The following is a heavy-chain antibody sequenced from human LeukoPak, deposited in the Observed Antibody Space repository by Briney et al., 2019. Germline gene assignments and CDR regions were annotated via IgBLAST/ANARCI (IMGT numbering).Heavy chain of an antibody. D-gene: IGHD6-13*01. Sequence: AGGSLRLSCAASGFTFSSYAMHWVRQAPGKGLEWVAVISYDGSNKYYADSVKGRFTISRDNSKNTLYLQMNSLRAEDTAVYYCARAHSSSWYLDYWGQGTLVTVSS. CDR2: ISYDGSNK. V-gene: IGHV3-30-3*01. CDR3: ARAHSSSWYLDY. J-gene: IGHJ4*02. CDR1: GFTFSSYA.